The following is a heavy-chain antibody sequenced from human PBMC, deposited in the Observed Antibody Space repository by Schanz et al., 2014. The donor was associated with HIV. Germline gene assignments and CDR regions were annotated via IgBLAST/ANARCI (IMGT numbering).Heavy chain of an antibody. D-gene: IGHD3-9*01. V-gene: IGHV4-34*01. CDR2: ITHSGTT. Sequence: QVQLHQWGAGLLKPSETLSLTCAVYGGSFSAYYWSWIRQPPGKGLEWIGEITHSGTTNYNPSLKTRVTMSINTSKNQFSLKLNSVTAADTGVYYCASLHVEATGTPFGYWGQGTLVTVSS. CDR3: ASLHVEATGTPFGY. CDR1: GGSFSAYY. J-gene: IGHJ4*02.